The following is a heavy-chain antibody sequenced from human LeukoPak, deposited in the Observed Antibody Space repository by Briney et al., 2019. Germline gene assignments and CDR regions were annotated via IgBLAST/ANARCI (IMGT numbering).Heavy chain of an antibody. CDR2: ISYSGST. V-gene: IGHV4-59*08. J-gene: IGHJ4*02. CDR1: GGSISTFY. Sequence: SETLSLTCTVSGGSISTFYWTWIRQPPGKALEWIGSISYSGSTNYSPSLEGRVTMSVDTSKNQFSLKLRAVTAADTAVYFCARQELSYGSGSHFDYWGQGILVTVSS. D-gene: IGHD3-16*02. CDR3: ARQELSYGSGSHFDY.